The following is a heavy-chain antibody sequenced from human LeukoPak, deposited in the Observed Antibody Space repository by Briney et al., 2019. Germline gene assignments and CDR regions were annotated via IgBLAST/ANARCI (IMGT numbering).Heavy chain of an antibody. CDR1: GYTFTSYG. D-gene: IGHD1-26*01. CDR3: ARDHVSGSYFGNNWFDP. Sequence: ASVKVSCKASGYTFTSYGISLVRQAPGQGLEWMGWISAYNGNTNYAQKLQGRVTMTTDTSTSTAYMELRSLRSDDTAVYYCARDHVSGSYFGNNWFDPWGQGTLVTVSS. V-gene: IGHV1-18*01. CDR2: ISAYNGNT. J-gene: IGHJ5*02.